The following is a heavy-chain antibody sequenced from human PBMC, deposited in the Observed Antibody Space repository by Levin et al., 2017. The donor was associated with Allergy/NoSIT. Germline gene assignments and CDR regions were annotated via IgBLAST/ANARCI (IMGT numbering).Heavy chain of an antibody. CDR1: GFTFSSYW. V-gene: IGHV3-7*04. CDR2: IKQDGSEK. D-gene: IGHD6-19*01. CDR3: ARAGGIAVAGGVMYAFDS. J-gene: IGHJ3*02. Sequence: GGSLRLSCAASGFTFSSYWMSWVRQAPGKGLEWVANIKQDGSEKYYVDSVKGRFTISRDNAKNSLYLQMNSLRAEDTAVYYCARAGGIAVAGGVMYAFDSWGQGTMVTVSS.